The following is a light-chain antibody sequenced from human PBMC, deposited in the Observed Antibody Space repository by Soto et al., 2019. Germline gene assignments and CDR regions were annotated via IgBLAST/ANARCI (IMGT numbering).Light chain of an antibody. Sequence: QAVVTQPPSVSGAPGQRVTISCTGSSSNIGAGYDVHWYQHLPGTAPKLLIYGNNNRPSGVPDRFSGSKSGTSASLAITGLQAEDEADYSCQSYDTNLSAWVFGGGTKLTVL. CDR2: GNN. CDR3: QSYDTNLSAWV. CDR1: SSNIGAGYD. J-gene: IGLJ3*02. V-gene: IGLV1-40*01.